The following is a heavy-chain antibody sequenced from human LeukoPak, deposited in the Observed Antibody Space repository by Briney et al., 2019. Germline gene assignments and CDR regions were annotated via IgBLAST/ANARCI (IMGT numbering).Heavy chain of an antibody. J-gene: IGHJ5*02. CDR3: STLPGRSSPQSWFDL. CDR2: IYYSGST. CDR1: GGSLSSSSYY. D-gene: IGHD2-2*01. Sequence: LETLSLTCTVSGGSLSSSSYYWGSIRQPPGKGLEWIGSIYYSGSTYYNPSLKSRVTISVGTSKNQFSLKLSSVIAADTAAYSCSTLPGRSSPQSWFDLWGQGTMVTLSS. V-gene: IGHV4-39*01.